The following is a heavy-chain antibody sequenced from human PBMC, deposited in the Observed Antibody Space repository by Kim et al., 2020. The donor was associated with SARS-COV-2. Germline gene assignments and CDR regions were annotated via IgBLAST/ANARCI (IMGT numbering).Heavy chain of an antibody. D-gene: IGHD3-16*02. Sequence: VKGRLTISRDDSKNTLYLQMNSLKTEDTAVYYCTTDRLYDYIWGSYRYEYYWGQGTLVTVSS. V-gene: IGHV3-15*01. CDR3: TTDRLYDYIWGSYRYEYY. J-gene: IGHJ4*02.